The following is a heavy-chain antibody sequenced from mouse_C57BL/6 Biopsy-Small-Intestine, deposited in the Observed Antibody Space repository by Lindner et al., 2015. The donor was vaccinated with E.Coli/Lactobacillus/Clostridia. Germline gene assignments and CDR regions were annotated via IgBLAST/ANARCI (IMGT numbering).Heavy chain of an antibody. CDR2: ISGSSSTI. CDR1: GFILGDHG. CDR3: ARNYYGSGYDY. D-gene: IGHD1-1*01. J-gene: IGHJ2*01. V-gene: IGHV5-17*01. Sequence: VQLQESGGGLVKPGGSLKLSCTASGFILGDHGMHWVRQAPEKGLEWVAYISGSSSTILYADVLKGRFTISRDNAKNTLFLQMTSLRSEDTAIYYCARNYYGSGYDYWGQGTTLTVSS.